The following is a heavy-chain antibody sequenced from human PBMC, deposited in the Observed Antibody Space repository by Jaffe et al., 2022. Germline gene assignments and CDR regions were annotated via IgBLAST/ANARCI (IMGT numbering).Heavy chain of an antibody. CDR3: ARVPRICYGGSCYFYYMDV. CDR2: SKNRLNSYST. D-gene: IGHD3-16*01. CDR1: GFTFSDHY. V-gene: IGHV3-72*01. Sequence: EVQLVESGGGLVQPGGSLRLSCAASGFTFSDHYMDWVRQAPGKRLEWVGRSKNRLNSYSTEYAASVKGRFTISRDDSKNSVYVQMDSLKTEDTAVYFCARVPRICYGGSCYFYYMDVWGKGTTVTVSS. J-gene: IGHJ6*03.